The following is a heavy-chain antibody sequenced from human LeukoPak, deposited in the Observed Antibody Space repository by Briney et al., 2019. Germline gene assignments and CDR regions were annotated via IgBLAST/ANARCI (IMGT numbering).Heavy chain of an antibody. D-gene: IGHD2-2*01. CDR1: GYSFTAFY. V-gene: IGHV1-2*02. CDR2: INPNSGGT. CDR3: ARGVYQLHPYFDY. J-gene: IGHJ4*02. Sequence: GASVKVSCKASGYSFTAFYMHWVRQAPGQAPGQRLEWLGWINPNSGGTNYAQKFQGRVTMTRDTSISTAYMELSRLRSDDTAVYYCARGVYQLHPYFDYWGQGTLVTVSS.